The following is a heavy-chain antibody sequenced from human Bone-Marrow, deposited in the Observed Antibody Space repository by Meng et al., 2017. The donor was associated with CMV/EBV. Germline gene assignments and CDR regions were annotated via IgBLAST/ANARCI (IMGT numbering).Heavy chain of an antibody. J-gene: IGHJ3*02. CDR3: ARVKRLVVIATRERLGAFDI. D-gene: IGHD2-21*01. CDR2: IYHSGST. CDR1: GGSISSSNW. V-gene: IGHV4-4*02. Sequence: SETLSLTCAVSGGSISSSNWWSWVRQPPGKGLEWIGEIYHSGSTNYNPSLKSRITISVDKSKNQFSLKLSSVTAADTAVYYCARVKRLVVIATRERLGAFDIWGQGTMVTVSS.